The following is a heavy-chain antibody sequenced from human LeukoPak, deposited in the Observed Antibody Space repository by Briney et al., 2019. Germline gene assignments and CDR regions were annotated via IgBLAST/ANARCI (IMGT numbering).Heavy chain of an antibody. V-gene: IGHV3-23*01. J-gene: IGHJ4*02. CDR2: ISGSGGST. Sequence: GGSLRLSCAASGFTFSRYVMSWVRQAPGKGLEWVSTISGSGGSTYYADSVKGRFTISRDNSKNTLYLQMNSLRAEDTAIYYCAKDVGQIYCSSSSCFPDYWGQGTLVTVSS. CDR1: GFTFSRYV. D-gene: IGHD2-15*01. CDR3: AKDVGQIYCSSSSCFPDY.